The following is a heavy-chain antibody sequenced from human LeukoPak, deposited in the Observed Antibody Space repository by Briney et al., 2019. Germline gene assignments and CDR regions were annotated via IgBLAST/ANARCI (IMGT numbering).Heavy chain of an antibody. CDR1: GGSFSGYY. J-gene: IGHJ4*02. V-gene: IGHV4-34*01. CDR2: INHSGST. D-gene: IGHD6-13*01. CDR3: ARGRVSSSFGPIDY. Sequence: AETLCLTCAVYGGSFSGYYWGWIRQPPGKGLEWIGEINHSGSTNYNPSLKSRVTISVDTSKNQFSLKLRSVTAADTAVYYCARGRVSSSFGPIDYWGQGTPVTLSS.